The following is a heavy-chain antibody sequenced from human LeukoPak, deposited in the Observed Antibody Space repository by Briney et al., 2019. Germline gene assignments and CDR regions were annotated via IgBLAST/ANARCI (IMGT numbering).Heavy chain of an antibody. V-gene: IGHV1-46*01. CDR1: GYTFTGYY. CDR3: NLWFGENDAFDI. Sequence: ASVKVSCKASGYTFTGYYMHWVRQAPGQGLEWMGIINPSGGSTSYAQKFQGRVTMTRDTSTSTVYMELSSLRSEDTAVYYCNLWFGENDAFDIWGQGTMVTVSS. CDR2: INPSGGST. J-gene: IGHJ3*02. D-gene: IGHD3-10*01.